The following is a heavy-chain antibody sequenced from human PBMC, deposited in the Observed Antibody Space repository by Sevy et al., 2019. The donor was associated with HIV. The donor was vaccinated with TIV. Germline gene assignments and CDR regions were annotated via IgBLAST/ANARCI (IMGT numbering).Heavy chain of an antibody. D-gene: IGHD6-13*01. CDR2: IKQDGSVK. V-gene: IGHV3-7*01. CDR1: GFTLNSYW. Sequence: GGSLRLSCVASGFTLNSYWMSWVRQAPGKGPEWVANIKQDGSVKYYVDSVKGRFTISRDNARNLLYLQMNSLRVEDTALYYCVRAIAADGSFWGQGTLVTVSS. CDR3: VRAIAADGSF. J-gene: IGHJ4*02.